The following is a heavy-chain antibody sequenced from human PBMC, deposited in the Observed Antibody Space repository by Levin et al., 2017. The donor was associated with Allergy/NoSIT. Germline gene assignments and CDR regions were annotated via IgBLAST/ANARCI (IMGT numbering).Heavy chain of an antibody. D-gene: IGHD6-13*01. CDR3: AREFGSSWYYFDY. Sequence: GESLKISCAASGFTFSSYSMNWVRQAPGKGLEWVSSISSSSSYIYYADSVKGRFTISRDNAKNSLYLQMNSLRAEDTAVYYCAREFGSSWYYFDYWGQGTLVTVSS. V-gene: IGHV3-21*01. CDR2: ISSSSSYI. CDR1: GFTFSSYS. J-gene: IGHJ4*02.